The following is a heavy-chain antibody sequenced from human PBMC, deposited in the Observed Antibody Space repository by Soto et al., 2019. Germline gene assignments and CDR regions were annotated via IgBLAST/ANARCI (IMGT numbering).Heavy chain of an antibody. D-gene: IGHD2-2*01. V-gene: IGHV3-30-3*01. J-gene: IGHJ4*02. CDR1: GCTFSSYA. CDR3: AKDLLDCSSTSCFHPGFDY. CDR2: ISYDGSNK. Sequence: SLEICWAAAGCTFSSYALHWVRQAPGNGLEWVAVISYDGSNKYYADSVKGRFTISRDNSKNTLYLQMNSLRAEDTAVYYCAKDLLDCSSTSCFHPGFDYWGQGPLVTVSS.